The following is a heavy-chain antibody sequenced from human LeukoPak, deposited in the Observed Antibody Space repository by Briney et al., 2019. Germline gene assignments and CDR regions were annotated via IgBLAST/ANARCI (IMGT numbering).Heavy chain of an antibody. CDR2: INSDGSST. CDR3: ARDFTMIVVGNWFDP. CDR1: GFTFSSYW. Sequence: GGSLRLSCAASGFTFSSYWMHWVRQAPGKGLVWVSRINSDGSSTGYADSVKGRFTISRDNAKNTLYLQMNSLRAEDTAVYYCARDFTMIVVGNWFDPWGQGTLVTVSS. J-gene: IGHJ5*02. D-gene: IGHD3-22*01. V-gene: IGHV3-74*01.